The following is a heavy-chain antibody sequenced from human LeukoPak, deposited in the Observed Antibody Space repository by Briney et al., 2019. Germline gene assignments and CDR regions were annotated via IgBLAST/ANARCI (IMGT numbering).Heavy chain of an antibody. CDR1: GGSISSGGYY. CDR3: ARDRLLYADYHYGMDV. D-gene: IGHD2-8*01. V-gene: IGHV4-31*03. CDR2: IYYSGST. J-gene: IGHJ6*04. Sequence: SETLSLTCTVSGGSISSGGYYWSWIRQHPGKGLEWIGYIYYSGSTYYNPSLKSRVTISVDTSKNQFSLKLSSVTAADTAVYYCARDRLLYADYHYGMDVWGKGTTVTVSS.